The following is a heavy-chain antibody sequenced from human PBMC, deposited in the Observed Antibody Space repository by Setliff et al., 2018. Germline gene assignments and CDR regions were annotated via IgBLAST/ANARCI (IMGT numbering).Heavy chain of an antibody. V-gene: IGHV3-23*01. D-gene: IGHD3-10*01. CDR3: AKNGFGVVALGVNNWFDP. CDR2: ISGSGGST. Sequence: PGGSLRLSCAASGFSFSSYAMSWVRQAPGKGLEWVSAISGSGGSTDYADSVKGRFTISRDNSKNTLYLQMNSLRAEDTAVYYCAKNGFGVVALGVNNWFDPWGQGTL. CDR1: GFSFSSYA. J-gene: IGHJ5*02.